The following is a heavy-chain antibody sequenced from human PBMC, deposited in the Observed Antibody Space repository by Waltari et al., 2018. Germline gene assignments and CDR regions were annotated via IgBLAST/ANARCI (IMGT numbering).Heavy chain of an antibody. CDR3: ARDVPNGYFDY. V-gene: IGHV3-7*01. CDR1: GLTFRNYG. Sequence: EVHLVQSGGGLIQPGGSLRLSCGVSGLTFRNYGMTWVRQAPGKGLGWVANINQDGRDKNYVDSVEGRFTISRDNAQNSVYLQMNSLRAEDTAVYYCARDVPNGYFDYWGSGTLVTVSS. CDR2: INQDGRDK. D-gene: IGHD1-1*01. J-gene: IGHJ4*02.